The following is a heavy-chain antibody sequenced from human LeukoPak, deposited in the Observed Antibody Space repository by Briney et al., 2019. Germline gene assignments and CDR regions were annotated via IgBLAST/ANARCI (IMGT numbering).Heavy chain of an antibody. D-gene: IGHD2-15*01. V-gene: IGHV3-48*03. J-gene: IGHJ6*02. Sequence: PGGSLRLSCAASGFTFSSYEMNWVRQAPGKGLDWVSYISSSGSTINYADSVKGRFTISRDNAKNSLFLQMNSLRAEDTAVYYCARALYCNSGSCYSGYYYGMDVWGQGTTVTVSS. CDR3: ARALYCNSGSCYSGYYYGMDV. CDR1: GFTFSSYE. CDR2: ISSSGSTI.